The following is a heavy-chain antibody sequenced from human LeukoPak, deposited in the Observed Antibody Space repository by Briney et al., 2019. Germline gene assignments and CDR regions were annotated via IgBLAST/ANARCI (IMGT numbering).Heavy chain of an antibody. CDR1: GGSVNNGPYY. D-gene: IGHD2-15*01. CDR2: IYYSGST. V-gene: IGHV4-61*01. Sequence: SETLSLTCTVSGGSVNNGPYYWSWIRQPPGKGLEWIGYIYYSGSTNYNPSLKSRVTISVDTSKNQFSLKLSSVTAADTAVYYCARALLRYSFDYWGQGTLVTVSS. CDR3: ARALLRYSFDY. J-gene: IGHJ4*02.